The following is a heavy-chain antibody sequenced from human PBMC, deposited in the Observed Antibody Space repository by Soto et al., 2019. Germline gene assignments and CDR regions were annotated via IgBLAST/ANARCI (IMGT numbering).Heavy chain of an antibody. V-gene: IGHV4-34*01. CDR2: INHSGST. D-gene: IGHD3-16*02. CDR1: GGSFSGYY. CDR3: ARGDKGLRLGELSTFDY. Sequence: SETLSLTCAVYGGSFSGYYWSWIRQPPGKGLEWIGEINHSGSTNYNPSLKSRVTISVDTSKNQFSLKLSSVTAADTAVYYCARGDKGLRLGELSTFDYWGQGTLVTAPQ. J-gene: IGHJ4*02.